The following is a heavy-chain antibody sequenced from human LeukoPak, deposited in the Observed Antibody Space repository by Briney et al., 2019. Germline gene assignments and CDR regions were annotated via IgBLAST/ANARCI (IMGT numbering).Heavy chain of an antibody. CDR3: ARDAAAAGTWWFDP. J-gene: IGHJ5*02. CDR2: ISSSSSTI. V-gene: IGHV3-48*01. Sequence: GGSLRLSCAASGFTFSKYSMNWVRQAPGKGLEWVSYISSSSSTIYYADSVKGRFTISRDDARNSLYLQMNSLRAEDTAVYYCARDAAAAGTWWFDPWGQGILVTVSS. D-gene: IGHD6-13*01. CDR1: GFTFSKYS.